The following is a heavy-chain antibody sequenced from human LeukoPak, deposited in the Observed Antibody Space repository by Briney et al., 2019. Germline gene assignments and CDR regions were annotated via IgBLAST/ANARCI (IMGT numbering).Heavy chain of an antibody. Sequence: GGSLRLSCAASGFTFSTYAMSWVCQAPGKGLEWVSAISNSGSSTYCADSVKGRFTISRDTSKNTLYLQMNSLRAEDTAVYYCAKGRTLDYWGQGTLVTVSS. CDR2: ISNSGSST. CDR1: GFTFSTYA. CDR3: AKGRTLDY. J-gene: IGHJ4*02. V-gene: IGHV3-23*01.